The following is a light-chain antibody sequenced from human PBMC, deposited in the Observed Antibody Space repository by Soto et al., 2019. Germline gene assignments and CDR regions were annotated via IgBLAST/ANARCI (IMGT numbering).Light chain of an antibody. V-gene: IGKV3-20*01. CDR3: QQYGSSPPFT. CDR2: GAS. CDR1: QSVSSRY. J-gene: IGKJ2*01. Sequence: EIVLTQSPGTLSLSPGERATLSCRASQSVSSRYLAWYQQKPGQAPRLLMYGASNRANGSPDRFSGSRFGTDFTLTISRLEPEDFAVYFCQQYGSSPPFTFGQGTKVEIK.